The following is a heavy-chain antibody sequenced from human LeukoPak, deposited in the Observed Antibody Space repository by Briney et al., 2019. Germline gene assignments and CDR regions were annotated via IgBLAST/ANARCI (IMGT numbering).Heavy chain of an antibody. CDR1: GGTFSSYA. J-gene: IGHJ4*02. CDR2: IIPIFGTA. D-gene: IGHD6-19*01. Sequence: GASVKVSCKASGGTFSSYAIGWVRQAPGQGLEWMGGIIPIFGTANYAQKFQGRVTITADESTSTAYMELSSLRSEDTAVYYCTRVSHHRGYSSGWYGAFDYWGQGTLVTVST. V-gene: IGHV1-69*13. CDR3: TRVSHHRGYSSGWYGAFDY.